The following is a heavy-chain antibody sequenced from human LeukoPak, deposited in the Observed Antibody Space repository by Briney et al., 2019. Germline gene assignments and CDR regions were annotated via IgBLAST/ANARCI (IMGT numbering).Heavy chain of an antibody. V-gene: IGHV4-4*07. J-gene: IGHJ4*02. D-gene: IGHD2-15*01. CDR2: ISTSGST. CDR3: ARDRVAVTSRPYYFDY. CDR1: GDSISSDY. Sequence: PSETLSLTCTVSGDSISSDYWSWIRQPPGKGLEWIGRISTSGSTNYNPSLKSRVTMSVDTSKNQFSLKLTSVTAADTAVYYCARDRVAVTSRPYYFDYWGQGTLVTVSS.